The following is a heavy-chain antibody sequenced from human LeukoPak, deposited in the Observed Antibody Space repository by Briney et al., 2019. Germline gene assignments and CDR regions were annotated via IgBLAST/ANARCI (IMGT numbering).Heavy chain of an antibody. Sequence: GESLKISCKGSGYSFTTYCIVWVRQMPGKGLEWMGIICPADSDTRYSPSFQGRVTISADKSISTAYLQWSSLKASDTAMYYCVRHEGSISGWPFDYWGQGTLVTVSS. CDR2: ICPADSDT. CDR3: VRHEGSISGWPFDY. CDR1: GYSFTTYC. D-gene: IGHD6-19*01. V-gene: IGHV5-51*01. J-gene: IGHJ4*02.